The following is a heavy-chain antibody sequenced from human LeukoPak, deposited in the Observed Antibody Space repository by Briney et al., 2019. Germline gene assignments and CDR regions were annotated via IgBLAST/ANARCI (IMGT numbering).Heavy chain of an antibody. V-gene: IGHV1-2*02. Sequence: GASVKVSCKASGYTFTNWYIHWVRQAPGQGPERMGWINPHSGGTNYAQKFQGRVTMTRDTSITTAYMELSRLRSDDTAVYYCAKWGAENAFDIWGQGTIVTVSS. D-gene: IGHD1-26*01. CDR3: AKWGAENAFDI. CDR1: GYTFTNWY. CDR2: INPHSGGT. J-gene: IGHJ3*02.